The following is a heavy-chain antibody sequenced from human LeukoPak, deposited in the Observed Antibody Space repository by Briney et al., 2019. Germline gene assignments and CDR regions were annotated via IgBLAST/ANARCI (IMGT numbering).Heavy chain of an antibody. CDR1: GGSIRDYQ. V-gene: IGHV4-4*07. CDR2: INTNGRT. D-gene: IGHD3-16*01. Sequence: PSETLSLTCAVSGGSIRDYQWSWIRQPPGKGLEWIGHINTNGRTAYYPSSRRRLTFLFDTSRNQFSLILSSVTAAATTVYYCATSYAYKVAPIDLWGQGTLVTVSS. J-gene: IGHJ5*02. CDR3: ATSYAYKVAPIDL.